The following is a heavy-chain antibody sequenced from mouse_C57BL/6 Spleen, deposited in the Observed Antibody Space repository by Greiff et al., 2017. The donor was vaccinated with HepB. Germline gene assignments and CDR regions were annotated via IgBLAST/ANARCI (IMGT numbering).Heavy chain of an antibody. CDR1: GYTFTSYW. CDR2: INPSNGGT. D-gene: IGHD1-1*01. J-gene: IGHJ4*01. V-gene: IGHV1-53*01. Sequence: VQLQQPGTELVKPGASVKLSCKASGYTFTSYWMHWVKQRPGQGLEWIGNINPSNGGTNYNEKFKSKATLTVDKSSSTAYMQLSSLTSEDSAVYYCARLSYYGSRGYYAMDYWGQGTSVTVSS. CDR3: ARLSYYGSRGYYAMDY.